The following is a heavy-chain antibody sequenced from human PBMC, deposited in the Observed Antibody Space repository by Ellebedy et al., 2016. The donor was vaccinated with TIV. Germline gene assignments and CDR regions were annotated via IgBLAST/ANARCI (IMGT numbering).Heavy chain of an antibody. Sequence: GGSLRLXXAGSGSTFSIYGMAWVRQPPGKGLEWVSPISGGGENTHYADSMKGRFIISRDNSENTMYLQMNSLRAEDTAVYYCARDVGGEQFDYWGQGILVTVSS. CDR1: GSTFSIYG. CDR3: ARDVGGEQFDY. J-gene: IGHJ4*02. D-gene: IGHD2-21*01. CDR2: ISGGGENT. V-gene: IGHV3-23*01.